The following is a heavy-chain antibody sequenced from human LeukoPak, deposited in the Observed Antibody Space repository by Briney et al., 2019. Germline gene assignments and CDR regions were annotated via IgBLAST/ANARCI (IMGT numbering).Heavy chain of an antibody. CDR3: AREGGSTSLYYYYMDV. V-gene: IGHV3-11*04. D-gene: IGHD1-26*01. J-gene: IGHJ6*03. CDR1: GFTFSDDY. Sequence: GGSLRLSCAASGFTFSDDYMSWIRQAPGKGLEWVSYISSSGSTIYYADSVKGRFTISRDNAKNSLYLQMNSLRAEDTAVYYCAREGGSTSLYYYYMDVWGKGTTVTVSS. CDR2: ISSSGSTI.